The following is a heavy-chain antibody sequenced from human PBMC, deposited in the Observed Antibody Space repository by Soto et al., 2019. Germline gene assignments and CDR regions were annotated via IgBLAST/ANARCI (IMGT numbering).Heavy chain of an antibody. D-gene: IGHD6-19*01. V-gene: IGHV4-34*01. CDR2: INHIGTT. CDR1: GGSFSGYY. Sequence: QVQLPQWGAGLLRPSETLSLTCAVYGGSFSGYYWSWIRQPPGKGLQWIGKINHIGTTNYNPSLKSRVTISVDTSKNQFSLKLSSVTAEDQDVYYCARFDSSGWYFDYWGQGNLVIVSS. CDR3: ARFDSSGWYFDY. J-gene: IGHJ4*02.